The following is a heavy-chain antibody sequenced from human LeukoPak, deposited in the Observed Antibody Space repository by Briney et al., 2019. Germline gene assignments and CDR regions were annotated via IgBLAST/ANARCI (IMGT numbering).Heavy chain of an antibody. J-gene: IGHJ6*03. CDR2: MYYSGST. CDR3: ARVGKYSYGFGVAKYYYYYYMDV. Sequence: SQTLSLTCTVSGGSISSGGYYWSWIRQHPGKGLEWIGYMYYSGSTYYNPSLKSRVTISVDTSKNQFSLKLSSVTAADTAVYYCARVGKYSYGFGVAKYYYYYYMDVWGKGTTVTVSS. V-gene: IGHV4-31*03. CDR1: GGSISSGGYY. D-gene: IGHD5-18*01.